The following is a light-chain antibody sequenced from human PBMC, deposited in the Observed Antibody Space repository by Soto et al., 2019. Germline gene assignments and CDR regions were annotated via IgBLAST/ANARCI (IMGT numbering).Light chain of an antibody. V-gene: IGKV1-12*02. J-gene: IGKJ5*01. Sequence: DIQMTQSPSSVSAPVGDRVTITCRASQDVSNWLAWYQQKPGKAPKLLISGASSLQSGVPSRFSGSGSGTDFSLTISSLQPEDFATYFCQQANSFPSFGQGTRLEIK. CDR2: GAS. CDR1: QDVSNW. CDR3: QQANSFPS.